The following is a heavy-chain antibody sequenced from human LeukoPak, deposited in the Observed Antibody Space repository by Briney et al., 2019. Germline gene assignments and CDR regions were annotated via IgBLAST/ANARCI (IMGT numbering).Heavy chain of an antibody. D-gene: IGHD3-3*01. Sequence: ASVKVSCKASGYTFTGYYMHWVRQAPGQGLEWMGWIDPNNGDTDYAQKFQGRVTMTRDTSISTAYMELKRLRSDDTAVYYCASLLRSLVGPDAFDMWGQGTMVTVPS. CDR1: GYTFTGYY. V-gene: IGHV1-2*02. CDR2: IDPNNGDT. CDR3: ASLLRSLVGPDAFDM. J-gene: IGHJ3*02.